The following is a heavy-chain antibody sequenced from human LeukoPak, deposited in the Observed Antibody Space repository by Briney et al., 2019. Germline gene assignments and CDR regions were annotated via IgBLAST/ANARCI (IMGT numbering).Heavy chain of an antibody. CDR1: GFTFSSYA. CDR2: ISYDGSNK. CDR3: ARAYLMAVAGTVDY. Sequence: GGSLRLSCAASGFTFSSYAMHWVRQAPGKGLEWVAVISYDGSNKYYADSVKGRFTISRDNSKNTLYLQTNSLRAEDTAVYYCARAYLMAVAGTVDYWGQGTLVTVSS. D-gene: IGHD6-19*01. V-gene: IGHV3-30*04. J-gene: IGHJ4*02.